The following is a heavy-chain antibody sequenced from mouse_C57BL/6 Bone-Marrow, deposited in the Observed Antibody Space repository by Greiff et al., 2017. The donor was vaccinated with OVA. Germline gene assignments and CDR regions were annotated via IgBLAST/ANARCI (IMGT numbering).Heavy chain of an antibody. V-gene: IGHV1-15*01. Sequence: VKLMESGAELVRPGASVTLSCKASGYTFTDYEMHWVKQTPVHGLEWIGAIDPETGGTAYNQKFQGKAILTADKSSSTAYMELRSLTSEDSAVYYCTRGYSNYYAMDYWGQGTSVTVSS. CDR1: GYTFTDYE. CDR3: TRGYSNYYAMDY. CDR2: IDPETGGT. D-gene: IGHD2-5*01. J-gene: IGHJ4*01.